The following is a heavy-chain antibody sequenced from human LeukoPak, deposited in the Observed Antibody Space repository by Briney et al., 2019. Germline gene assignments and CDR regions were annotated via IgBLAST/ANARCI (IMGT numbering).Heavy chain of an antibody. Sequence: SETLSLTCTVSGGSISSDSYFWGWIRQPPGKGLEWIGSISYGGNTYYNLSLKSRVTISVDTSKNQFSLKLSSVTAADTAVYYCARRMTYGKPYSDYWGQGTLVTVSS. J-gene: IGHJ4*02. V-gene: IGHV4-39*01. CDR1: GGSISSDSYF. CDR2: ISYGGNT. D-gene: IGHD3/OR15-3a*01. CDR3: ARRMTYGKPYSDY.